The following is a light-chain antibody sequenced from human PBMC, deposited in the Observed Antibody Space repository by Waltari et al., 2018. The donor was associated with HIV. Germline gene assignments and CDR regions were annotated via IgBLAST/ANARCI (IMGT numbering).Light chain of an antibody. CDR3: ATWDDSLNGVV. J-gene: IGLJ3*02. V-gene: IGLV1-44*01. Sequence: QSVLTQPPSASGTPGQRVHISCSGSRSNIEGNTVNWYHQLPGAAPKLLILGLKERPSGVPDRFSGSQSGTSASLAISGLQSEDEGDYYCATWDDSLNGVVFGGGTKLTVL. CDR2: GLK. CDR1: RSNIEGNT.